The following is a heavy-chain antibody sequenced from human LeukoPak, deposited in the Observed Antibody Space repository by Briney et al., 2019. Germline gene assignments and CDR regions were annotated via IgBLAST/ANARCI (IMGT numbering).Heavy chain of an antibody. V-gene: IGHV3-30*18. Sequence: GRSLRLSCAASGVTFSAYGMHWVRQAPGKGLEWVAIISYDITNKYYAGSVKGRFTISRDNSKNTLYLQMNSLGAEDTDVYYCAKEITRPNRAVAGLNYWGQGTLVTVSS. J-gene: IGHJ4*01. CDR2: ISYDITNK. CDR3: AKEITRPNRAVAGLNY. D-gene: IGHD6-19*01. CDR1: GVTFSAYG.